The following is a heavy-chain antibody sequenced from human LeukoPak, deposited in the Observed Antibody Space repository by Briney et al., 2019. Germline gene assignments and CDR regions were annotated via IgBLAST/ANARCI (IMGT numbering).Heavy chain of an antibody. V-gene: IGHV4-34*01. CDR2: INRSGST. Sequence: PSETLSLTCAVYGGSFSGYYWSWIRQPPGKGLEGIGEINRSGSTNYNPSLKSRVTISVDTSKNQFSLNLSSVTAADTALYYCARIPGGNPPYDDAFDIWGQGTMVTVSS. D-gene: IGHD4-23*01. CDR3: ARIPGGNPPYDDAFDI. CDR1: GGSFSGYY. J-gene: IGHJ3*02.